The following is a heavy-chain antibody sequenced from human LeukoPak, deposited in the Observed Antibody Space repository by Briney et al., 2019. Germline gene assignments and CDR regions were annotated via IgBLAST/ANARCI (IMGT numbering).Heavy chain of an antibody. CDR1: GFTFSSYS. J-gene: IGHJ5*02. D-gene: IGHD2-2*02. CDR2: ISSSSSYI. Sequence: GGSLRLSCAASGFTFSSYSMNWVRQAPGKGLEWVSSISSSSSYIYYADSVKGRFTISRDNAKNSLYLQMNSLRAEDTAVYYCAIEMYQLLYTPEFGHWGQGTLVTVSS. CDR3: AIEMYQLLYTPEFGH. V-gene: IGHV3-21*01.